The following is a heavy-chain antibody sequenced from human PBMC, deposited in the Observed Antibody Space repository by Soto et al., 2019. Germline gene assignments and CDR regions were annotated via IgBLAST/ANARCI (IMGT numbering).Heavy chain of an antibody. CDR1: GGTFSSYA. CDR3: ARDRVGYSYGYRYYYGMDV. V-gene: IGHV1-69*13. J-gene: IGHJ6*02. CDR2: IIPIFGTA. D-gene: IGHD5-18*01. Sequence: ASVKVSCKASGGTFSSYAISWVRQAPGQGLEWMGGIIPIFGTANYAQKFQGRVTITADESTSTAYMELGSLRSEDTAVYYCARDRVGYSYGYRYYYGMDVWGQGTTVTVSS.